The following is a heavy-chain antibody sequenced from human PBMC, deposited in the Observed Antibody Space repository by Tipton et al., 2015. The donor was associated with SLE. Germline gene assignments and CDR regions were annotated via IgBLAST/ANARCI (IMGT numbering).Heavy chain of an antibody. CDR3: ARRGVAHAFDI. CDR2: MYPGDSDS. Sequence: QLVQSGAEVKKPGESLKISCKASGFKFTKYWIGWVRQMPGKGLERMGIMYPGDSDSRYSPSFQGQVTVSADKSISTAYLQWRSLKASDTAMYYCARRGVAHAFDIWGQGTMVIVSS. V-gene: IGHV5-51*03. CDR1: GFKFTKYW. D-gene: IGHD2-15*01. J-gene: IGHJ3*02.